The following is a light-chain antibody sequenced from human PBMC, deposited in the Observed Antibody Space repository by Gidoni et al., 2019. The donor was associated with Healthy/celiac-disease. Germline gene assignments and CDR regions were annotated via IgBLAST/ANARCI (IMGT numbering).Light chain of an antibody. V-gene: IGLV2-11*01. CDR1: SSDVGGYKY. CDR3: CSYAGAYTWV. J-gene: IGLJ2*01. CDR2: DVS. Sequence: QSALTQPRSVSGSPGQSVTISCTGTSSDVGGYKYVSWYQQHPGKAPKLMIYDVSKRPSGVPDRFSGSKSGKTASLTISGLQAEDEADYYCCSYAGAYTWVFGGGTKLXVX.